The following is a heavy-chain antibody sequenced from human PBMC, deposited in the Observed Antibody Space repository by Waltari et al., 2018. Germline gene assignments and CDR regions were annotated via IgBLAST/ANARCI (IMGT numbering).Heavy chain of an antibody. D-gene: IGHD1-20*01. J-gene: IGHJ4*02. Sequence: EVQLLESGGDLVQPGGSLRLSCAASGITFRNYAINWVRLAPGTGLGWVSAITVGDDTYYADSVKGRFTISRDTSKDTVHLQMNGLRAEDTAVYYCATPFYNWDDPLHSWGQGTLVTVSS. V-gene: IGHV3-23*01. CDR3: ATPFYNWDDPLHS. CDR2: ITVGDDT. CDR1: GITFRNYA.